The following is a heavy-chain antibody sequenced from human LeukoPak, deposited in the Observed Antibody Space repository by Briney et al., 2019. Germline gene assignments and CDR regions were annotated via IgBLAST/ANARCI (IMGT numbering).Heavy chain of an antibody. J-gene: IGHJ5*02. CDR2: IYPGDSTT. CDR1: EYSFSNYW. V-gene: IGHV5-51*01. Sequence: GESLKISRKASEYSFSNYWIGWVRQMPGEGLEWMGFIYPGDSTTRYSPSFQGQVTISADRSISTAYLQWSSLKASDTAMYYCARRYYHSTEFDPWGQGTLVTISS. CDR3: ARRYYHSTEFDP. D-gene: IGHD3-22*01.